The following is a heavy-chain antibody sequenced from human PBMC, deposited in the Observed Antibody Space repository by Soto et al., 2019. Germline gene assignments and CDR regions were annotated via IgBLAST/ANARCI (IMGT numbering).Heavy chain of an antibody. D-gene: IGHD2-2*02. CDR3: ARESRYCSSTSCYSYYYYGMDV. CDR1: GYTFTSYG. V-gene: IGHV1-18*01. J-gene: IGHJ6*02. CDR2: ISAYNGNT. Sequence: QVQLVQSGAEAKKPGASVKVSCKASGYTFTSYGISWVRQAPGQGLEWMGWISAYNGNTNYAQKLQGRVTMTTDTSTSTAYMELRSLRSDDTAVYYCARESRYCSSTSCYSYYYYGMDVWGQGTTVTVSS.